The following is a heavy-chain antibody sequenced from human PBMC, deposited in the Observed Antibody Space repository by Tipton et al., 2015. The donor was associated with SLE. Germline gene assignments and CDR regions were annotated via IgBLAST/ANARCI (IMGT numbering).Heavy chain of an antibody. J-gene: IGHJ4*02. CDR3: ARRGGWTTFFDY. CDR2: ITHSGTT. Sequence: TLSLTCAVYGGSFSGYYWSWIRQPPGKGLEWIGEITHSGTTKYNPSLKSRVTISEDMSKNQFSLKLSSVSAADTAVYYCARRGGWTTFFDYWGQGTLVTVSS. D-gene: IGHD6-19*01. V-gene: IGHV4-34*01. CDR1: GGSFSGYY.